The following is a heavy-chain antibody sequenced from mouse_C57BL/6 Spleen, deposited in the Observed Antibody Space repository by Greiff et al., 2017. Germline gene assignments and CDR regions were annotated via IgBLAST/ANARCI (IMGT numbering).Heavy chain of an antibody. D-gene: IGHD4-1*01. V-gene: IGHV1-82*01. Sequence: VHLVESGPELVKPGASVKLSCKASGYAFSSSWMNWVKQRPGKGLEWIGRIYPGDGDTNYNGKFKGKATLTADKSSSTAYMQLSSLTSEDSAVYFCARGGWDNFDYWGQGTTLTVSS. CDR1: GYAFSSSW. J-gene: IGHJ2*01. CDR2: IYPGDGDT. CDR3: ARGGWDNFDY.